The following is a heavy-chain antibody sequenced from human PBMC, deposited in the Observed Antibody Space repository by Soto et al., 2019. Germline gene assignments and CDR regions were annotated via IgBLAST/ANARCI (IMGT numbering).Heavy chain of an antibody. CDR3: VKGERPYSTSWCWSW. Sequence: GGLLRLSCEASGFTFSEYGMHWVRQIPGKGLEWVAALSYNGVNTYYADSVKGRFTIFRDNPKNTVYVQVNSLRVEDTAVYYCVKGERPYSTSWCWSWWGQGTQVTVSS. J-gene: IGHJ4*02. V-gene: IGHV3-30*18. D-gene: IGHD6-13*01. CDR2: LSYNGVNT. CDR1: GFTFSEYG.